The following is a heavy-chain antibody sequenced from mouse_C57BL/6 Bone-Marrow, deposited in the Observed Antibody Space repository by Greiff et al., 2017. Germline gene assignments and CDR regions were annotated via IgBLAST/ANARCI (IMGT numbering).Heavy chain of an antibody. V-gene: IGHV1-69*01. CDR3: APGYFDY. Sequence: VQLQQSGAELVMPGASVKMSCKASGYTFTSYWMNWVKQRPGQGLEWIGEIDPSDSYTNYNQKFKGKSTLTVDKSSSTAYMQLSSLTSEDSAVYYCAPGYFDYWGQGTTLTVSS. CDR2: IDPSDSYT. J-gene: IGHJ2*01. CDR1: GYTFTSYW.